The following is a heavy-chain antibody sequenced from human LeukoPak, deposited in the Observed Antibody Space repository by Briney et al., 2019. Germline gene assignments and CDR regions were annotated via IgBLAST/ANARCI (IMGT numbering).Heavy chain of an antibody. D-gene: IGHD4-17*01. CDR3: AKQVGTVWGYFDY. J-gene: IGHJ4*02. Sequence: GGSLRLSYAASGFTFSSYAMSWVRQAPGKGLEWVAVISYGGSNKYYADSVKGRFTISRDNSKNTLYLQMNSLRAEDTAVYYCAKQVGTVWGYFDYWGQGTLVTVSS. V-gene: IGHV3-30*18. CDR1: GFTFSSYA. CDR2: ISYGGSNK.